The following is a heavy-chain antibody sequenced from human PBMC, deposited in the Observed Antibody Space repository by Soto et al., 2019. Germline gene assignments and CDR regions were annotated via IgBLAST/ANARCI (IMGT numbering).Heavy chain of an antibody. CDR3: AIDKTTVTTNWFDP. V-gene: IGHV4-4*07. CDR1: GGSISSYY. J-gene: IGHJ5*02. CDR2: IYTSGST. Sequence: QVQLQESGPGLVKPSETLSLTCTVSGGSISSYYWSWIRQPAGKGLEWIGRIYTSGSTNYNTSLKSRITMSVDTSKNQFSLKLSSVTAADTAVYYCAIDKTTVTTNWFDPWGQGTLVTVSS. D-gene: IGHD4-17*01.